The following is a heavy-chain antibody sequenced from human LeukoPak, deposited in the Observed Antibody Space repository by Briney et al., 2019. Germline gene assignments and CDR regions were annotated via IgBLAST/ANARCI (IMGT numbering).Heavy chain of an antibody. CDR1: GGSISSGGYS. D-gene: IGHD3-10*01. V-gene: IGHV4-30-4*07. CDR3: ARTAPITMVRGVIRGRDAFDI. CDR2: IYYSGST. Sequence: SETLSLTCAVSGGSISSGGYSWSWIRQPPGKGLEWIGYIYYSGSTYYNPSLKSRVTISVDTSKNQFSLKLSSVTAADTAMYYCARTAPITMVRGVIRGRDAFDIWGQGTMVTVSS. J-gene: IGHJ3*02.